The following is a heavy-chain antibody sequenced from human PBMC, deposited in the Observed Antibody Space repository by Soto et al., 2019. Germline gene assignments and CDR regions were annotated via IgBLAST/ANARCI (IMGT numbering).Heavy chain of an antibody. D-gene: IGHD6-13*01. CDR2: IYYSGST. CDR3: AREDSSWLQRGDAFDI. J-gene: IGHJ3*02. V-gene: IGHV4-31*03. CDR1: GGSISSGGYY. Sequence: QVQLQESGPGLVKPSQTLSLTCTVSGGSISSGGYYWSWIRQHPGKGLEWIGYIYYSGSTYYNPSLKSRVTISVDTSKNQFALKLSSVTAADTAVYYCAREDSSWLQRGDAFDIWGQGTMVTVSS.